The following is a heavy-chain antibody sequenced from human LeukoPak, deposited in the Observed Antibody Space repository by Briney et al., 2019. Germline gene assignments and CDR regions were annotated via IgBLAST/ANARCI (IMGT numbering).Heavy chain of an antibody. CDR2: ISWNSGSI. V-gene: IGHV3-9*01. CDR1: GFTFDDYA. CDR3: AKDLTRY. J-gene: IGHJ4*02. Sequence: GGSLRLSCAASGFTFDDYAMHWVRQAPGKGLEWVSGISWNSGSIGYADSVKGRFTISRDNAKNSLYLQMNSLRAEDTALYYCAKDLTRYWGQGTLVTVSS. D-gene: IGHD1-1*01.